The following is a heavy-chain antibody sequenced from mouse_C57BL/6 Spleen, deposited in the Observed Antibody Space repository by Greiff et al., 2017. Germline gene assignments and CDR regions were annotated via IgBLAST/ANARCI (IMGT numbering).Heavy chain of an antibody. CDR3: ARKPYGSSWGYFDY. CDR1: GYTFTDYY. CDR2: IFPGSGST. J-gene: IGHJ2*01. Sequence: VQLQQSGPELVKPGASVKISCKASGYTFTDYYINWVKQRPGQGLEWIGWIFPGSGSTYYNEQFKGKATLTVDKSSSTAYMLLSSLTSEDSAVYFCARKPYGSSWGYFDYWGQGTTLTVSS. V-gene: IGHV1-75*01. D-gene: IGHD1-1*01.